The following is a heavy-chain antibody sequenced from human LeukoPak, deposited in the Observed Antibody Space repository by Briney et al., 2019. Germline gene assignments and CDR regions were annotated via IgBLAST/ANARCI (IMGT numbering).Heavy chain of an antibody. CDR3: ARAPRSWGFDY. CDR2: INHSGST. CDR1: GGSFSGYY. Sequence: SETLSLTCAVYGGSFSGYYWSWIRQPPGKGLEWIGEINHSGSTNYNPSLKSRVTISVDTSKNQFSLKLSSVTAADTAVYYCARAPRSWGFDYWGQGTLVTVSS. J-gene: IGHJ4*02. V-gene: IGHV4-34*01. D-gene: IGHD7-27*01.